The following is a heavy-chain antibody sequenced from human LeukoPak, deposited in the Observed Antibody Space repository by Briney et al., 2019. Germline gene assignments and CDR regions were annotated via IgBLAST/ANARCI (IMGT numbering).Heavy chain of an antibody. CDR2: MNPNSGNT. J-gene: IGHJ6*03. CDR1: GYTFTSYD. CDR3: ARAHRRIAAGDTYYYMDV. D-gene: IGHD6-13*01. V-gene: IGHV1-8*01. Sequence: ASVTVSCTASGYTFTSYDINWVRQAPGQGPEWMGWMNPNSGNTGYAQKFQGRVTMTRNTSISTAYMELSSLRSEDTAVYYCARAHRRIAAGDTYYYMDVWGKGTTVTVSS.